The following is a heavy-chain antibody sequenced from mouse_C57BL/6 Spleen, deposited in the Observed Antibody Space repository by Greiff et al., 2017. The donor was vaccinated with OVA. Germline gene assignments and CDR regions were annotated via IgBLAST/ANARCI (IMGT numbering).Heavy chain of an antibody. J-gene: IGHJ4*01. CDR3: TTYSSGYVLYAMDY. CDR1: GFNIKDDY. D-gene: IGHD3-2*02. Sequence: EVQLQESGAELVRPGASVKLSCTASGFNIKDDYLHWVKQRPEQGLAWIGWIDPENGDTEYASKFQGKATITAVTSSNPAYLQLRSLTSEDTAVYYCTTYSSGYVLYAMDYWGQGTSVTVSS. CDR2: IDPENGDT. V-gene: IGHV14-4*01.